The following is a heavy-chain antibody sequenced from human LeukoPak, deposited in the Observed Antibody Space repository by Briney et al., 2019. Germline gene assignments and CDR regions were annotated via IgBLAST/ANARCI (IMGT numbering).Heavy chain of an antibody. D-gene: IGHD3-3*01. J-gene: IGHJ6*02. CDR2: IYSSGST. CDR3: AKSGEDDFWSGYSSENYYYYGMDV. CDR1: GFTATTNY. Sequence: GGSLRLSCAGSGFTATTNYMSWVRQAPGKGLEWVSVIYSSGSTSYADSVKGRFTISRDSSKNTLYLQMNSLRAEDTAVYYCAKSGEDDFWSGYSSENYYYYGMDVWGQGTTVTVSS. V-gene: IGHV3-53*01.